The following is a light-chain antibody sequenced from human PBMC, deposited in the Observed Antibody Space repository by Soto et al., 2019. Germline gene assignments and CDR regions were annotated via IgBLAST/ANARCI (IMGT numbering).Light chain of an antibody. CDR2: GAS. CDR3: QQYNNLPRT. CDR1: QSVSNN. J-gene: IGKJ1*01. V-gene: IGKV3-15*01. Sequence: EIVMTQSPATLSVSPGERATLSCRAIQSVSNNLAWYQQKPGQAPRLLIYGASTRATGIPARFSGSGSGTDFTLTISSLQSEDFAVYYCQQYNNLPRTFGHGTKVEIK.